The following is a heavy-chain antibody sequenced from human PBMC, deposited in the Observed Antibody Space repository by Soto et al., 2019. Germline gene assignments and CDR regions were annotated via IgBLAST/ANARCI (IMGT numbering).Heavy chain of an antibody. Sequence: ASVKLSCEASGYTFTSYYMHWVRQSPGQGLEWMGIINPSGGSTSYAQKFQGRVTMTRDTSTSTVYMELSSLRSEDTAVYYCARGYYYDSSGYYYYFDYWGQGTLVTVSS. J-gene: IGHJ4*02. D-gene: IGHD3-22*01. CDR1: GYTFTSYY. CDR3: ARGYYYDSSGYYYYFDY. CDR2: INPSGGST. V-gene: IGHV1-46*01.